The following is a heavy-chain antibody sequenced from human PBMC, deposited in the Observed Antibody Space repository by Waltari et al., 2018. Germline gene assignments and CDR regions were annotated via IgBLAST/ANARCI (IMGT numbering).Heavy chain of an antibody. CDR3: ARGGGYSGYAHFDY. V-gene: IGHV1-2*02. Sequence: QVQLVQSGAEVKKAGASVRVSCKTSGYTFSGYYMHWVRQAPGQGLEWMAWINPKSGATKYGKKFQGRVTMTRDTSISTTYMELSRLRSDDTAVYYCARGGGYSGYAHFDYWGQGTLVTVSS. CDR2: INPKSGAT. CDR1: GYTFSGYY. J-gene: IGHJ4*02. D-gene: IGHD5-12*01.